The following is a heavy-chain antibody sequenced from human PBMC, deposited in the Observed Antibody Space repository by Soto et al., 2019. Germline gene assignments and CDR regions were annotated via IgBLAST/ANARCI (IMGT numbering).Heavy chain of an antibody. V-gene: IGHV1-69*04. J-gene: IGHJ2*01. Sequence: QVQLVQSGAEVKKPGSSVKVSCKASGGTFSSYSISWVRQAPGQGLEWMGRIISFLGLPNYAQKFQGRVTITADKTTSTAYMELTSLKSEDTAVYYCARDRCSSTSCARGNWYFDLWGRGTLVTVSS. CDR2: IISFLGLP. CDR1: GGTFSSYS. D-gene: IGHD2-2*01. CDR3: ARDRCSSTSCARGNWYFDL.